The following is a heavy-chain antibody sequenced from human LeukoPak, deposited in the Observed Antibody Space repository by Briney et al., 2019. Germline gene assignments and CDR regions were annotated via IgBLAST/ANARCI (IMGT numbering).Heavy chain of an antibody. CDR2: IYHSGST. Sequence: SGTLSLTCAVSGGSISSSNWWSWVRQPPGKGLEWIGEIYHSGSTNYNPSLKSRVTISVDKSKNQFSLKLTSVTAADTAVYYCARSSASEGPTHNWFDPWGQGTLVTVSS. CDR3: ARSSASEGPTHNWFDP. J-gene: IGHJ5*02. CDR1: GGSISSSNW. V-gene: IGHV4-4*02.